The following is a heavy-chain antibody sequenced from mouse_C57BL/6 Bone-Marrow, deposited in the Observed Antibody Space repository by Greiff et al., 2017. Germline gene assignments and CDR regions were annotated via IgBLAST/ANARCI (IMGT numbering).Heavy chain of an antibody. CDR3: ARGLLRGVFAY. Sequence: QVQLKQSGAELVKPGASVKLSCKASGYTFTSYWMHWVKQRPGRGLEWIGRIGPNSGGTKYNEKFKSKATLTVDKPSSTAYMQLSSLTSEDSAVYYCARGLLRGVFAYWGQGTLVTVSA. D-gene: IGHD2-3*01. CDR1: GYTFTSYW. CDR2: IGPNSGGT. J-gene: IGHJ3*01. V-gene: IGHV1-72*01.